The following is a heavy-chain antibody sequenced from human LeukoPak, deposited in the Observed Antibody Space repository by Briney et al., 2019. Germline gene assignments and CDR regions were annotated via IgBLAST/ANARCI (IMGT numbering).Heavy chain of an antibody. J-gene: IGHJ4*02. V-gene: IGHV3-9*01. Sequence: GRSLRLSCAASGFTFDDYAIHWVRQAPGKGLEWVSGINWNSGSKHYADSVKGRFTISRDNSKNTLYLQMNSLRADDTAVYYCAKGGSSSWDYFDYWGQGTLVTVSS. CDR1: GFTFDDYA. CDR2: INWNSGSK. D-gene: IGHD6-13*01. CDR3: AKGGSSSWDYFDY.